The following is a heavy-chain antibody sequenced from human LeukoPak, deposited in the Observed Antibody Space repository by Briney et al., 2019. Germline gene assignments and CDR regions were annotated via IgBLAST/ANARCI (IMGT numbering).Heavy chain of an antibody. CDR3: ARAVGIAAGSFDP. Sequence: ASVKVSCKASGYTFTSYDINWVRQATGQGLEWMGWMNPNSGNTGYAQKFQGRVTMTRNTSISTAYMELSSLRSEDTAVCYCARAVGIAAGSFDPWGQGTLVTVSS. CDR2: MNPNSGNT. V-gene: IGHV1-8*01. J-gene: IGHJ5*02. CDR1: GYTFTSYD. D-gene: IGHD6-25*01.